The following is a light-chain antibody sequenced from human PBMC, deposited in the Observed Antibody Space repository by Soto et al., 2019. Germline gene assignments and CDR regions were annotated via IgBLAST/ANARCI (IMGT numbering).Light chain of an antibody. CDR1: SSDIGAFNY. CDR2: GVA. J-gene: IGLJ2*01. Sequence: QSALTQPASVSGSPGQSVTISCTGTSSDIGAFNYVSWYQHHPGKAPKLMIYGVANRPSGVSNRFSGSKSGNTASLTISGLQSEDEASYYCSSYTVITTLVVFGGGTKVTVL. CDR3: SSYTVITTLVV. V-gene: IGLV2-14*01.